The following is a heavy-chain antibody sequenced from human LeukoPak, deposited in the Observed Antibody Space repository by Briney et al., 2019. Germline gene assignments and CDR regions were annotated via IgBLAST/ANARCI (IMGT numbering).Heavy chain of an antibody. D-gene: IGHD3-10*01. CDR3: ARGPSVLGAIDN. CDR1: GFIFSRYW. Sequence: GRSLRLSCAASGFIFSRYWMHWVRQVPGKELVWDSRINNDGSITNSADSVKGRFTISRDNAKDTLYLQMDSLRAEDTAIYYCARGPSVLGAIDNWGQGTLVAVSS. CDR2: INNDGSIT. V-gene: IGHV3-74*01. J-gene: IGHJ4*02.